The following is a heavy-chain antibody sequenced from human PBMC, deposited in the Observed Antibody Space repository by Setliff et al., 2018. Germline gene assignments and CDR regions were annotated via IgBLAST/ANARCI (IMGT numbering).Heavy chain of an antibody. CDR1: GFTLSSSW. V-gene: IGHV3-7*03. J-gene: IGHJ4*02. Sequence: GSLRLSCAASGFTLSSSWMHWVCQAPEKGLEWVADIKCDGSEKYYVDSVKGRLIISRDNAKNSLYLQVNSLRAEDMTVYYCANPTGGWGQGTLVTVSS. D-gene: IGHD3-16*01. CDR2: IKCDGSEK. CDR3: ANPTGG.